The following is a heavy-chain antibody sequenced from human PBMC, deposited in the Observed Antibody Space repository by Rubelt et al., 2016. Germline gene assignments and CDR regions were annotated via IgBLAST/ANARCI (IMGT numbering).Heavy chain of an antibody. V-gene: IGHV3-9*01. CDR2: ISWNSGSI. Sequence: EVQLVESGGGLVQPGRSLRLSCAASGFTFDDYAMHWVRQAPGKGLEWVSGISWNSGSIGYADSVKGRFTISRDNAKNSLYLPMNSLRAEDTALYYCARARPYYDFWSGSPPPRYGMDVWGQGTTVTVSS. CDR3: ARARPYYDFWSGSPPPRYGMDV. J-gene: IGHJ6*02. D-gene: IGHD3-3*01. CDR1: GFTFDDYA.